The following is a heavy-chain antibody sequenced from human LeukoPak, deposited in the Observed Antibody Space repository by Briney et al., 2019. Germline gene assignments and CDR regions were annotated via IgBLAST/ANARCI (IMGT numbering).Heavy chain of an antibody. J-gene: IGHJ3*02. CDR3: ATDLGATSGDAFDI. D-gene: IGHD1-26*01. V-gene: IGHV1-69*04. Sequence: SVKVSCKASGGTFSSYAISWVRQAPGQGLEWMGRIVPILGIANYAQKFQGRVTITADKSTSTAYMELSSLRSEDTAVYYCATDLGATSGDAFDIWGQGTMVTVSS. CDR2: IVPILGIA. CDR1: GGTFSSYA.